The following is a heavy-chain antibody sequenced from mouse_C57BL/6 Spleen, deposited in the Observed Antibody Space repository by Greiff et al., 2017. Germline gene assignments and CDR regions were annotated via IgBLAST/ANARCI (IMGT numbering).Heavy chain of an antibody. Sequence: EVKLVESGGGLVKPGGSLKLSCAASGFTFSSYAMSWVRQTPEKRLEWVATISDGGSYTYYPDNVKGRFTISRDNAKNNLYLQMSHLKSEDTAMYYCARRLTGHFDYWGQGTTLTVSS. V-gene: IGHV5-4*03. D-gene: IGHD4-1*01. CDR2: ISDGGSYT. CDR1: GFTFSSYA. CDR3: ARRLTGHFDY. J-gene: IGHJ2*01.